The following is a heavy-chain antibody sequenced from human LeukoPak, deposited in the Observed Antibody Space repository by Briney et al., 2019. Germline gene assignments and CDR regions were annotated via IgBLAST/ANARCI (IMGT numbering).Heavy chain of an antibody. Sequence: PSETLSLTCTVSGGTISSYYWNWIRQPPGKGLEWIGYIHYSGSTKYNPSLKSRVTISVDTSKTQFSLKLSSVTAADTAVYYCARWYSSGWAFDYRGQGTLVTVSS. D-gene: IGHD6-19*01. CDR1: GGTISSYY. J-gene: IGHJ4*02. CDR2: IHYSGST. CDR3: ARWYSSGWAFDY. V-gene: IGHV4-59*08.